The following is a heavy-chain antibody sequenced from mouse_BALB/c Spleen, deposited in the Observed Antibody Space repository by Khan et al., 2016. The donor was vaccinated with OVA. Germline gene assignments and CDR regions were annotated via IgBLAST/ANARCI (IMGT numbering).Heavy chain of an antibody. Sequence: EVELVESGGGLVQPGGSMKLSCVASGFTFSNYWMNWVRQSPEKGLEWVAEIRLKSDDYVTHYAESVKGRFTTSRDYSKSSVYLQMKNLRAEDTGIYYCWILLWGQGTTLTVSS. CDR2: IRLKSDDYVT. CDR3: WILL. V-gene: IGHV6-6*02. J-gene: IGHJ2*01. CDR1: GFTFSNYW.